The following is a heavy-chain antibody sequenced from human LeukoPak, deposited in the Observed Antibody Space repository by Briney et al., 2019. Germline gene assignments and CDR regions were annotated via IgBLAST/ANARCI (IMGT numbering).Heavy chain of an antibody. D-gene: IGHD4-17*01. CDR1: GGSISSNSYY. Sequence: SETLSLTCAVSGGSISSNSYYWGWIRQPPGKGLEWIGSIYYSGSTYYNPSLKSRVTISVDTSKNQFSLKLSSVTAADTAVYYCARAGDYGGGSFDYWGQGTLVTVSS. CDR2: IYYSGST. CDR3: ARAGDYGGGSFDY. J-gene: IGHJ4*02. V-gene: IGHV4-39*07.